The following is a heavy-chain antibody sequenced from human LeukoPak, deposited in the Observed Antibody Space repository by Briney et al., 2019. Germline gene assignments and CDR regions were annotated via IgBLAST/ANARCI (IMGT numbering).Heavy chain of an antibody. V-gene: IGHV3-9*01. CDR2: ISWNSGSI. Sequence: GGSLRLSCAASGFTFSNAWMSWVRQAPGKGLEWVSGISWNSGSIGYADSVKGRFTISRDNAKNSLYLQMNSLRAEDTALYYCAKRGLNGMDVWGQGTTVTVSS. CDR3: AKRGLNGMDV. J-gene: IGHJ6*02. CDR1: GFTFSNAW.